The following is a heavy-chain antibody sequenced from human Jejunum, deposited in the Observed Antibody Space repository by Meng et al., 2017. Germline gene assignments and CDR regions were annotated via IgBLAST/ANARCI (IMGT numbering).Heavy chain of an antibody. Sequence: QSGTVVKEAVASVQIPCKASSPSFGRSGRHGPCQSPGHGPEWLGWIRTANGDVTYSQRFQGRVSLTRDTSASTAFMEVTGLTFEDPAVYYCATGYNFDCCDQGTLVTVSS. V-gene: IGHV1-3*04. J-gene: IGHJ4*02. CDR1: SPSFGRSG. CDR3: ATGYNFDC. CDR2: IRTANGDV. D-gene: IGHD5-24*01.